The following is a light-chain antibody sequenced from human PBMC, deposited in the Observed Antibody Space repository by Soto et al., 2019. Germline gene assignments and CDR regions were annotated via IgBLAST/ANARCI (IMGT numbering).Light chain of an antibody. V-gene: IGKV2-30*01. Sequence: DVVMTQSPLSLPVTLGQPASISCRSSQSLVYSVGNVYLNWFQQRLGQSPRRLVYKASNRDSVVPERIPASGSGTDSKLQSDRVEAEDVGVYYCVQGTHWPATSGRGTRVETK. J-gene: IGKJ1*01. CDR3: VQGTHWPAT. CDR1: QSLVYSVGNVY. CDR2: KAS.